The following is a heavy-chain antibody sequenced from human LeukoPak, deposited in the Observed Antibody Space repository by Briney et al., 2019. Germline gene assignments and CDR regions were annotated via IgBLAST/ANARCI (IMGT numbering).Heavy chain of an antibody. Sequence: SGTLSLTCAVSGGSISSSNWWSWVRQPPGKGLEWIGEVNLQGSTNYNPSLKSRVAISVDKSENHISLKLTSVTAADTAVYYCARRSYGDYVDYWGQGTLVTVSS. CDR1: GGSISSSNW. CDR2: VNLQGST. D-gene: IGHD4-17*01. J-gene: IGHJ4*02. CDR3: ARRSYGDYVDY. V-gene: IGHV4-4*02.